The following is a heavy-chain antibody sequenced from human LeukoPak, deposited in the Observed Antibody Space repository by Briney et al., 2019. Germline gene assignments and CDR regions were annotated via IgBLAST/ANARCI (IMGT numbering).Heavy chain of an antibody. D-gene: IGHD2-15*01. J-gene: IGHJ4*02. V-gene: IGHV4-59*08. CDR2: IYHSGNT. CDR1: GGSISSYY. Sequence: SETLSLTCTVSGGSISSYYWSWIRQSPGKGLEWIGSIYHSGNTYYNPSLKSRVIILVDTSKSQFSLQLGSVTPTDTAVYYCARAGYCSGVSCYSAVPGKYWGQGALVTVSS. CDR3: ARAGYCSGVSCYSAVPGKY.